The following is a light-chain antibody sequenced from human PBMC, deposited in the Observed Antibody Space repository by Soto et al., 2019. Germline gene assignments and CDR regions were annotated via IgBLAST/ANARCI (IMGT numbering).Light chain of an antibody. J-gene: IGKJ5*01. CDR3: QQYNDYMT. V-gene: IGKV1-5*01. CDR1: QSLSSW. CDR2: DAS. Sequence: DIQMTQSPSSLSGSVGDRVTITCRASQSLSSWLAWYQHKPGKAPKLLIYDASSLQSGVPSRFSGSGSGTEFTLTISSLQPEDFATYYCQQYNDYMTFGQGTRLEIK.